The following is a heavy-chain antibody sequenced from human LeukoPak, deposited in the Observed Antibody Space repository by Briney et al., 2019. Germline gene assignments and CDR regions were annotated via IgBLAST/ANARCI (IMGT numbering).Heavy chain of an antibody. CDR3: ARVQWLLLRQPFDY. V-gene: IGHV4-34*01. CDR2: INHSGST. CDR1: GGSFSGYY. Sequence: SETLSLTCAVYGGSFSGYYWSWIRQPPGKGLEWIGEINHSGSTNYNPSLKSRVTISVDTSKNQFSLKLSSVTAADTAVYYCARVQWLLLRQPFDYWGQGTLVTVSS. J-gene: IGHJ4*02. D-gene: IGHD3-22*01.